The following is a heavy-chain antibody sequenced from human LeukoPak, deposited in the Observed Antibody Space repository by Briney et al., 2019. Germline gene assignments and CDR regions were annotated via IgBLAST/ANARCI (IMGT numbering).Heavy chain of an antibody. CDR2: INAANGNT. CDR3: ARERPTTTAFHV. V-gene: IGHV1-3*01. CDR1: GNTFSSNI. D-gene: IGHD1-14*01. J-gene: IGHJ3*01. Sequence: ASVKVSCKTSGNTFSSNIINWVRQAPGQRLDWMGWINAANGNTKYSEKFQGRVTITRDTSASTVYMELNSLRSEDTAVYYCARERPTTTAFHVWGQGTMVTVSP.